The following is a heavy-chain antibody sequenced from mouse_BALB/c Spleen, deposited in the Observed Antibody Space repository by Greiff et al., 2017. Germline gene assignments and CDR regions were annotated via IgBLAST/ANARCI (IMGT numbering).Heavy chain of an antibody. CDR2: IYPGSGNT. CDR1: GYTFTDYY. V-gene: IGHV1-84*02. D-gene: IGHD2-4*01. J-gene: IGHJ4*01. Sequence: VQLQQSGPELVKPGASVKISCKASGYTFTDYYINWVKQKPGQGLEWIGWIYPGSGNTKYNEKFKGKATLTVDTSSSTAYMQLSSLTSEDTAVYFSARYHDYRRTYAMDYWGQGTSVTVSS. CDR3: ARYHDYRRTYAMDY.